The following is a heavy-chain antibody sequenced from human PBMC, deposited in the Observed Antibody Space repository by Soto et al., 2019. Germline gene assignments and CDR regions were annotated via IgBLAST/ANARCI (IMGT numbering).Heavy chain of an antibody. J-gene: IGHJ2*01. Sequence: SETLSLTCSVSGRSINNDDFYWSWLRQTPGKGLQWIGYVYYSVSSDCIPSLKSRLSMSIDKSKNQFTLRLSAVTAADTAIYYCARMSYYYDKWYFDLWGRGTLVTVSS. CDR2: VYYSVSS. CDR1: GRSINNDDFY. V-gene: IGHV4-30-4*01. CDR3: ARMSYYYDKWYFDL. D-gene: IGHD3-22*01.